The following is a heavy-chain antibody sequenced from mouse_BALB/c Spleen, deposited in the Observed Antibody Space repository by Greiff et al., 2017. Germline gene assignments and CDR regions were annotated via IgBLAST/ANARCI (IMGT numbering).Heavy chain of an antibody. D-gene: IGHD1-1*01. Sequence: EVQLQQSGGDLVKPGGSLKLSCAASGFTFSSYGMSWVRQTPDKRLEWVATISSGGSYTYYPDSVKGRFTISRDNAKNTLYLQMSSLKSEDTAMYYCARRGSTTVVEMDYWGQGTSVTVSS. V-gene: IGHV5-6*01. J-gene: IGHJ4*01. CDR3: ARRGSTTVVEMDY. CDR2: ISSGGSYT. CDR1: GFTFSSYG.